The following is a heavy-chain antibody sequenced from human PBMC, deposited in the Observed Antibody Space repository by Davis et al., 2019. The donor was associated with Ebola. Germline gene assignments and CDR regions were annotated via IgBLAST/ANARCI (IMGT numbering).Heavy chain of an antibody. CDR3: AKDLGTLAVAGLDY. V-gene: IGHV3-64D*06. CDR1: GFTFSSYA. CDR2: ISNNGGTT. Sequence: PGGSLRLSCSAFGFTFSSYAMHWVRQAPGKGLEYVSSISNNGGTTDYAGSVKGRFTISRDNSKNTLYLQMNSLRAGDTAVYYCAKDLGTLAVAGLDYWGQGTLVTVSS. J-gene: IGHJ4*02. D-gene: IGHD6-19*01.